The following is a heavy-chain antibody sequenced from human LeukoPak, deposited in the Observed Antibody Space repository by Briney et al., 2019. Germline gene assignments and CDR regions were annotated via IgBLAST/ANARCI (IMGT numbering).Heavy chain of an antibody. Sequence: GGSLRLSCAASGFTFSSYSMNWVRQAPGKGLEWVSYISSSSSTIYYADSVKGRFTISRVNAKNSLYLQMNSLRAEDTAVYYCASEGPVGITMIVEIYWGQGTLVTVSS. D-gene: IGHD3-22*01. V-gene: IGHV3-48*01. CDR2: ISSSSSTI. J-gene: IGHJ4*02. CDR3: ASEGPVGITMIVEIY. CDR1: GFTFSSYS.